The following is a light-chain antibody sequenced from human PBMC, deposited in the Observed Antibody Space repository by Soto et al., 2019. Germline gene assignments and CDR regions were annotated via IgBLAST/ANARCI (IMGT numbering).Light chain of an antibody. CDR1: QSVLYSSNNKNY. CDR2: WAS. V-gene: IGKV4-1*01. CDR3: QQYYSTPLT. Sequence: DIVMTQSPDSLAVSLGERATINCKSSQSVLYSSNNKNYLAWYQQKPGQPPKLLIYWASTRESGVPERFSGSGPGTDIPLTISSLPAEDVAVYYCQQYYSTPLTFGGGTKVEIK. J-gene: IGKJ4*01.